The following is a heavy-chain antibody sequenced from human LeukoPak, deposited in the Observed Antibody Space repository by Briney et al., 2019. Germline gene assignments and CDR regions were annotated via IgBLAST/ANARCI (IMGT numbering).Heavy chain of an antibody. J-gene: IGHJ5*02. CDR3: ARREDTLNRFDP. CDR2: IYYSGST. Sequence: PSETLSLTCTVSGGSISSYYWSWIRQPPGKGLEWIGYIYYSGSTNYNPSLKSRVTIPVDTSKNQFSLKLSSVTAADTAVYYCARREDTLNRFDPWGQGTLVTVSS. D-gene: IGHD2-15*01. CDR1: GGSISSYY. V-gene: IGHV4-59*08.